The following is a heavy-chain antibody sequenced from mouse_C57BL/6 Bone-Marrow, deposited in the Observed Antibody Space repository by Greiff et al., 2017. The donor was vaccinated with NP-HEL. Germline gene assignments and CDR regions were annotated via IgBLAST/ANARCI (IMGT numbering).Heavy chain of an antibody. CDR3: ARGAY. Sequence: LEESGAELVKPGASVKLSCKASGYAFSSYWMNWVKQRPGKGLEWIGQIYPGDGDTNYNGKFKDKASLTADKSSSTAYMQLSSLTSEDSAVYFCARGAYWGQGTLVTVSA. CDR2: IYPGDGDT. CDR1: GYAFSSYW. V-gene: IGHV1-80*01. J-gene: IGHJ3*01.